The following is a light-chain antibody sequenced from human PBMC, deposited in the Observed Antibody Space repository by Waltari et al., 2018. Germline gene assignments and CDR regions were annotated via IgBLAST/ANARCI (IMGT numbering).Light chain of an antibody. CDR2: DAS. CDR1: QTVSNR. J-gene: IGKJ1*01. Sequence: DIVLTPSPATRSLSPGERATLSCRASQTVSNRLAWYQQRPRQGPRLLIYDASIRAAGIPDRFSGSGSGTEFTLTITRLDPENVAVYFCQQERNWSWTFGQGTKVEIK. CDR3: QQERNWSWT. V-gene: IGKV3D-20*02.